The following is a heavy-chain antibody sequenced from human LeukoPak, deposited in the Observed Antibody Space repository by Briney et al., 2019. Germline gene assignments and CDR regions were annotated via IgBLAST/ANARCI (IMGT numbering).Heavy chain of an antibody. D-gene: IGHD1-14*01. CDR1: GDSINNYY. CDR3: ASETIRDYNYYCMDV. CDR2: ISTSGST. V-gene: IGHV4-4*07. Sequence: SETLSLTCTVSGDSINNYYWSWIRQPAGKGLEWIGRISTSGSTNYNPSLKSRVTMSVDTSKNQFSLNLSSVTAADTAVYYCASETIRDYNYYCMDVWGKGTTVTISS. J-gene: IGHJ6*03.